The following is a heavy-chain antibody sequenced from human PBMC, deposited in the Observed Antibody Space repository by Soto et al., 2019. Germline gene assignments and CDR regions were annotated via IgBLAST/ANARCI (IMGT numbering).Heavy chain of an antibody. CDR2: ISSSGSTI. Sequence: GGSLRLSCAASGFTFSDYYMSWIRQAPGKGLEWVSYISSSGSTIYYADSVKGRFTISRDNAKNSLYLQMNSLRAEDTAVYYCARDGYYDSSGYYRHPNFDYWGQGTLVTVSS. V-gene: IGHV3-11*01. J-gene: IGHJ4*02. CDR1: GFTFSDYY. D-gene: IGHD3-22*01. CDR3: ARDGYYDSSGYYRHPNFDY.